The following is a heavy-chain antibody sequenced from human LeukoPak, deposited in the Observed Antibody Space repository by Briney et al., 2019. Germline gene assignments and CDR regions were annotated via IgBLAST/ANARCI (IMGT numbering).Heavy chain of an antibody. Sequence: SETLSLICAVYGGSFSDYYWNSVRQSPGKGLEWSGEINHSGSTRYNPSLTARVTISVDTSKNQFSLKLSSVTAADTAVYYCARGVDDAADGADCFDPWGQGTLVTVSS. J-gene: IGHJ5*02. CDR1: GGSFSDYY. D-gene: IGHD3-16*01. CDR2: INHSGST. CDR3: ARGVDDAADGADCFDP. V-gene: IGHV4-34*01.